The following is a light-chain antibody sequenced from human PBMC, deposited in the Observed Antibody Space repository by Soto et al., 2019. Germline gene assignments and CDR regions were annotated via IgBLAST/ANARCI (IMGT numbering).Light chain of an antibody. CDR1: PSVSSN. CDR2: AAS. J-gene: IGKJ2*01. Sequence: EIVMTQSPATLSVSPGERVTLSCRASPSVSSNLAWYQQKPDQAPRLLIYAASTRATGIPARFSGSGSGTEFTLAISSLQSEDFAVYYCQQYINWPPTFTFGQGTKLEIK. CDR3: QQYINWPPTFT. V-gene: IGKV3-15*01.